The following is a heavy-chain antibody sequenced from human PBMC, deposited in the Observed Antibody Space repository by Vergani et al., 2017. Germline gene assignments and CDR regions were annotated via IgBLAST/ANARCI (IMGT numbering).Heavy chain of an antibody. J-gene: IGHJ4*02. CDR2: IYYSGST. CDR3: ARVPPYGDYVSYFDY. CDR1: GGSISSSSYY. D-gene: IGHD4-17*01. Sequence: QLQLQESGPGLVKPSETLSLTCTVSGGSISSSSYYWGWIRQPPGKGLEWIGYIYYSGSTYYNPSLKSRVTISVDTSKNQFSLKLSSVTAADTAVYYCARVPPYGDYVSYFDYWGQGTLVTVSS. V-gene: IGHV4-39*07.